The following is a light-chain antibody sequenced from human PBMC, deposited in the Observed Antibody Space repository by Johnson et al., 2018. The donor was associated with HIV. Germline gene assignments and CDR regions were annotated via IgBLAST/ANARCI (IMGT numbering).Light chain of an antibody. CDR2: DNS. CDR3: GTWDSSLSGYV. J-gene: IGLJ1*01. CDR1: RSNIGDNF. Sequence: QSVLTQPPSVSAAPVQKVTISCSGNRSNIGDNFVSWYQHLPGTAPKLLVYDNSKRPSGIPDRFSATKSGTSATLGITGLQTGDEADYYCGTWDSSLSGYVFGTGTKVTVL. V-gene: IGLV1-51*01.